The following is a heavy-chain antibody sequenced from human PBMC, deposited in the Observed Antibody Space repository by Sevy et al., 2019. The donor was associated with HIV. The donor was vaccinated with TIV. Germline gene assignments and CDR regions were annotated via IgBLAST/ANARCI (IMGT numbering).Heavy chain of an antibody. CDR1: GFVFEDYG. D-gene: IGHD2-21*01. J-gene: IGHJ4*02. V-gene: IGHV3-20*04. CDR3: ARERSCGGAFHYFDS. CDR2: INWTGGST. Sequence: GGSLRLSCAASGFVFEDYGMNWVRQAPGKGLECVSGINWTGGSTGYADSVKGRFTISRDNAKNSLYLQMNSLRAEDTAIYYCARERSCGGAFHYFDSWGQGALVTVSS.